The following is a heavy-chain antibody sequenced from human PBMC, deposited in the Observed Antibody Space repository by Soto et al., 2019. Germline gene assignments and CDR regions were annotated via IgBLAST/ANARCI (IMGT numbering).Heavy chain of an antibody. V-gene: IGHV1-2*04. J-gene: IGHJ4*02. D-gene: IGHD3-10*01. CDR2: INPNSGGT. CDR3: TRTEGITPTGDY. Sequence: GASVKVSCKASGYTFTDYYIHWVRQAPGQGLEWMGWINPNSGGTNYAQKFQDYVTMTRDTSISTAYMELTRLTSDDTSVYFCTRTEGITPTGDYWGQGTLVTVYS. CDR1: GYTFTDYY.